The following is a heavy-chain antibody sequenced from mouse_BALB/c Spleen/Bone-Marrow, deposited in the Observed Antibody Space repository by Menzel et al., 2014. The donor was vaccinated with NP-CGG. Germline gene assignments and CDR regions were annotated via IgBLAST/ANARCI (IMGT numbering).Heavy chain of an antibody. V-gene: IGHV1-5*01. D-gene: IGHD3-1*01. CDR3: TTLARSDFDY. Sequence: DVKLQESGTVLARPGAAVKMSCKASGYTFSNYWMHWVKQRPGQGLEWIGPIXPGNSDTTYNQKFKGKAKLTAVTSTSTAYMELSSLTNEDSAVYYCTTLARSDFDYWGQGTTLTVSS. CDR1: GYTFSNYW. CDR2: IXPGNSDT. J-gene: IGHJ2*01.